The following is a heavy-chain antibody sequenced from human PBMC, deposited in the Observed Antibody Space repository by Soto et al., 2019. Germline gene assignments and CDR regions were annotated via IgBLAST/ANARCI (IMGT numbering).Heavy chain of an antibody. CDR3: ARVGDWFDP. CDR2: IFYSGST. V-gene: IGHV4-59*01. Sequence: SDTLSLTCTVSGGSISSYYWSWIRQPPGKGLEWIGYIFYSGSTNYNPSLKSRLTISVDTSKNQFSLKLNSVTAADTAVYYCARVGDWFDPWGQGTLVTVSS. J-gene: IGHJ5*02. CDR1: GGSISSYY. D-gene: IGHD3-16*01.